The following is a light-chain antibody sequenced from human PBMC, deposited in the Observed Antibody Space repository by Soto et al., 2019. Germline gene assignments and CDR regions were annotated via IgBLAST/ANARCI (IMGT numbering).Light chain of an antibody. J-gene: IGLJ1*01. V-gene: IGLV2-14*03. CDR2: DVS. Sequence: QSALAQPASVSGSPGQSITISCTGTSSDVGGYNYVSWYQHHPGKAPKLMIYDVSNRPSGVSDRFSGSKSGSTASLTISGLQTEDEADYYCTSYASTSTYVFGRGTKVTVL. CDR3: TSYASTSTYV. CDR1: SSDVGGYNY.